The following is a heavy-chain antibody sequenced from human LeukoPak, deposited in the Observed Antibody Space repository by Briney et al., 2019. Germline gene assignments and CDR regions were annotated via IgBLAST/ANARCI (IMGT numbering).Heavy chain of an antibody. J-gene: IGHJ4*02. CDR1: GFTFSSYW. Sequence: GGSLRLSCAASGFTFSSYWMSWVRQAPGKGLEWVGRIKSRTEDVPTDYSAPVKGRFTISRDDSKNMLYLQMSSLKTEDTAVYYCVWSSSWDKRFYLDYWGQGTLVTVSS. D-gene: IGHD6-13*01. V-gene: IGHV3-15*01. CDR3: VWSSSWDKRFYLDY. CDR2: IKSRTEDVPT.